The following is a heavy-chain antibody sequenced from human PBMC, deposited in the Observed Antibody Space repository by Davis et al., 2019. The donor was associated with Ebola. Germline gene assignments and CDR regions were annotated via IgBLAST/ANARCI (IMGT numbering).Heavy chain of an antibody. J-gene: IGHJ6*02. CDR3: ARAVITFGGVIVNNYYYYYGMDV. D-gene: IGHD3-16*02. Sequence: GESLKISCAASGFTFSGSAMHWVRQASGKGLEWVGRIRSKANSYATAYAASVKGRFTISRDDSKNTAYLQMNSLKTEDTAVYYCARAVITFGGVIVNNYYYYYGMDVWGQGTTVTVSS. CDR2: IRSKANSYAT. V-gene: IGHV3-73*01. CDR1: GFTFSGSA.